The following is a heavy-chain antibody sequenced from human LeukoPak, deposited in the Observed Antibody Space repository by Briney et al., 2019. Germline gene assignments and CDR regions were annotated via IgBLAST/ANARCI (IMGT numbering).Heavy chain of an antibody. CDR1: GGSISSSNW. V-gene: IGHV4-4*02. CDR3: ASDRPHSASYYHY. Sequence: SETLSLTCAVSGGSISSSNWWSWVRQPPGKGLEWIGEIYHSGSTNYNPSLKSRVTISVDKSKNQFSLKLSSVTAADTAVYYCASDRPHSASYYHYWGQGTLVTVSS. J-gene: IGHJ4*02. D-gene: IGHD1-26*01. CDR2: IYHSGST.